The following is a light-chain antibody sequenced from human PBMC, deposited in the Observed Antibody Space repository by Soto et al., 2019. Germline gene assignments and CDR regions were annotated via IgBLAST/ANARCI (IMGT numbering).Light chain of an antibody. CDR2: DVS. J-gene: IGLJ2*01. CDR3: SSYTSSSTLEV. V-gene: IGLV2-14*01. Sequence: QSALTQPASVSGPPGQSITISCTGTSSDVGGYNYVSWYQQHPGKAPKLVIYDVSNRPSGVSNRFSGSKSGNTASLTISGLQAEDEADYYCSSYTSSSTLEVFGGGTKVTVL. CDR1: SSDVGGYNY.